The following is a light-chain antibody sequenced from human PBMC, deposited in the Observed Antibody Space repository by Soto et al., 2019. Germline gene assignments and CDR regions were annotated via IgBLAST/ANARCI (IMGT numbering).Light chain of an antibody. Sequence: QSVLTQPPSASGTPGQRVTLSCSGSSSNIGSNYVYWYQQLPGTAPKLLIYRNNQRPSGVPDRFSGSKSGTSASLAISGLRSEDEADYYCAAWDDSLSANYVFGTGTKLTVL. CDR2: RNN. CDR1: SSNIGSNY. J-gene: IGLJ1*01. CDR3: AAWDDSLSANYV. V-gene: IGLV1-47*01.